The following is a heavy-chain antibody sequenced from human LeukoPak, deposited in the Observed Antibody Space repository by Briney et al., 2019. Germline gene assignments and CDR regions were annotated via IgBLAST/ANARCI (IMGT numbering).Heavy chain of an antibody. CDR1: GFTFSSYS. V-gene: IGHV3-21*01. CDR3: ARAALRFLEWLPHYYYYGMDV. D-gene: IGHD3-3*01. CDR2: ISSSSMYR. Sequence: PGGALRLSCAASGFTFSSYSSNWVRQAPVQGLEWVSPISSSSMYRYYADSVKGRFTISRDNAKNSLYTQMNSLRAEDTAVYYCARAALRFLEWLPHYYYYGMDVWGQGTTVTVSS. J-gene: IGHJ6*02.